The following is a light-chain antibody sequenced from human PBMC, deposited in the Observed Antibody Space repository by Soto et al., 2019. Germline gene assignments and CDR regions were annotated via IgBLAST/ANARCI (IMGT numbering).Light chain of an antibody. CDR3: QQYNDWPRT. J-gene: IGKJ3*01. Sequence: EIVMTQSPATLSVSPGERANLSCRASQSVSRDLAWYQQQPGQAPRLLISGASTRATGIPARFSGSGSGTEFTLTIGSLQSEDFAVYYCQQYNDWPRTFGPGTKVEIK. CDR2: GAS. CDR1: QSVSRD. V-gene: IGKV3-15*01.